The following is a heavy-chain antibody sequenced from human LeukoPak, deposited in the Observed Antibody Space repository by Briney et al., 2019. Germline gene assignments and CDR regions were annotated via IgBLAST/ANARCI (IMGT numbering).Heavy chain of an antibody. Sequence: PGGSLRLSCAAPGFTFSSYAMSWVRQAPGKGLEWVSAISGSGGSTYYADSVKGRFTISRDNSKNTLYLQMNSLRAEDTAVYYCAKDTGDYDILTGYYSWGQGTLVTVSS. V-gene: IGHV3-23*01. CDR3: AKDTGDYDILTGYYS. CDR1: GFTFSSYA. CDR2: ISGSGGST. J-gene: IGHJ4*02. D-gene: IGHD3-9*01.